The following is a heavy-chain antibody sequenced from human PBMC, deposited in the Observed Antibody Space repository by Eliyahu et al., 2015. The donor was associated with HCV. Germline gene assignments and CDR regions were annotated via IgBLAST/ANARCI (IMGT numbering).Heavy chain of an antibody. J-gene: IGHJ3*02. CDR2: IWSDGNNK. Sequence: QVQLVESGGGVVQPGXSVRLXXXGSGFTFSRYGMHWVRQAPGKGLGWVXLIWSDGNNKYYGDSVKGRFAISRDNSKNTLYLEMDNLRDDDTAVYHCARDKWEDLGPGIWGQGTMVTVSS. CDR3: ARDKWEDLGPGI. D-gene: IGHD1-26*01. V-gene: IGHV3-33*01. CDR1: GFTFSRYG.